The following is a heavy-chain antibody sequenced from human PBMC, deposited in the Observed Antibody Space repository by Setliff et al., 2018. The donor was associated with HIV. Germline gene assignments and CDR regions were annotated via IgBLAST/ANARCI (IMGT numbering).Heavy chain of an antibody. CDR3: AKFFGGYGDYMGFDY. Sequence: PGGSLRLSCAASGFIFSSYAMSWVRQAPGEGLEWVSAISGSGANTYYADSVKGRFTISRDNSKNTLYLQMNSLRAEDTAVYYCAKFFGGYGDYMGFDYWGQGTLVTVSS. D-gene: IGHD4-17*01. CDR1: GFIFSSYA. J-gene: IGHJ4*02. V-gene: IGHV3-23*01. CDR2: ISGSGANT.